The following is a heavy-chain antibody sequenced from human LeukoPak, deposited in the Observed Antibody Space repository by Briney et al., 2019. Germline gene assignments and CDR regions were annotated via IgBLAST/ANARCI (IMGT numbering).Heavy chain of an antibody. CDR2: IYYSGNT. CDR1: GGSISSYY. J-gene: IGHJ4*02. V-gene: IGHV4-59*01. CDR3: ARDNWNNGGGFDF. D-gene: IGHD1/OR15-1a*01. Sequence: PSETLSLTCTVSGGSISSYYWSWIRQPPGKGLEWIGFIYYSGNTNYNPSLKSRVTISVDTSKNQFSLKLSSVTAADTAFYYCARDNWNNGGGFDFWGQGTLVTVSS.